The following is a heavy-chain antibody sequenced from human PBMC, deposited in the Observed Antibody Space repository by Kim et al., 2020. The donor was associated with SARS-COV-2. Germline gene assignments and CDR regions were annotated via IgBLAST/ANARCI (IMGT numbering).Heavy chain of an antibody. Sequence: GGSLRLSCAASGFTVSSNYMSWVRQAPGKGLEWVSVIYSGGSTYYADSVKGRFTISRDNSKNTLYLQMNSLRAEDTAVYYCARTIAVAGNWFDPWGQGTLVTVSS. CDR1: GFTVSSNY. D-gene: IGHD6-19*01. CDR3: ARTIAVAGNWFDP. V-gene: IGHV3-53*01. CDR2: IYSGGST. J-gene: IGHJ5*02.